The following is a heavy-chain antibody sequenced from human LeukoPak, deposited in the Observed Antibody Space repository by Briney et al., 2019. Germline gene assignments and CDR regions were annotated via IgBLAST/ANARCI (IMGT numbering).Heavy chain of an antibody. Sequence: GGSLRLSCAASGFRFSSYGMHWVRQAPGKGLEWVSFIRYDESRTFYGDSVKGRFIISRDDSKNTVYLHMHSLRTEDTAVYYCARPLVTTVAGTYYLDYWGQGTLVTVSS. V-gene: IGHV3-30*02. CDR1: GFRFSSYG. D-gene: IGHD6-19*01. J-gene: IGHJ4*02. CDR3: ARPLVTTVAGTYYLDY. CDR2: IRYDESRT.